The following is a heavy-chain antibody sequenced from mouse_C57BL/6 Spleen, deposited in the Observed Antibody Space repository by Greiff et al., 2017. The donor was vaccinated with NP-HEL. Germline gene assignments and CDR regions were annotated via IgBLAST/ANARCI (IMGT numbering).Heavy chain of an antibody. CDR3: AESYYSNYDYYAMDY. V-gene: IGHV1-42*01. CDR2: INPSTGGT. Sequence: VQLQQSGPALVKPGASVKISCTASGYSFTGYYMNWVKHSPEKSLEWIGEINPSTGGTHYNQKFKAKATLTVDKSSSTAYMQLKSLTSEDSAVYYCAESYYSNYDYYAMDYWGQGTSVTVSS. J-gene: IGHJ4*01. CDR1: GYSFTGYY. D-gene: IGHD2-5*01.